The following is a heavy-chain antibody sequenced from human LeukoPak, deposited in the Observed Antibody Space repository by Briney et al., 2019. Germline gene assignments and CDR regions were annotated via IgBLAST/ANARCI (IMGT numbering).Heavy chain of an antibody. D-gene: IGHD5-12*01. V-gene: IGHV3-7*03. CDR2: IRQDGSQK. J-gene: IGHJ4*02. Sequence: GGSLRLSCAASGFTFSSYWMSWVRQAPGKGLEWVATIRQDGSQKYYVDSVKGRFTISRDNSKNTLYLQMNSLRAEDTAVYYCARSLVDIVATCDYWGQGTLVTVSS. CDR1: GFTFSSYW. CDR3: ARSLVDIVATCDY.